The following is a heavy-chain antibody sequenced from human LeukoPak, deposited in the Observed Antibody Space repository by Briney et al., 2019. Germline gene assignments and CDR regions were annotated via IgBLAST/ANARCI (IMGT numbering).Heavy chain of an antibody. CDR1: GFTFSTYA. V-gene: IGHV3-23*01. CDR3: AKAGICSSGSCRHGLYDY. D-gene: IGHD2-15*01. J-gene: IGHJ4*01. Sequence: GGSLRLSCAVSGFTFSTYAMNWVRQAPGKGLEWVSGISGSGGDTYYADSVQGRFTISRDNSKRTLYLQMNSLRVDDTAVYFCAKAGICSSGSCRHGLYDYWGPEAWSTVSS. CDR2: ISGSGGDT.